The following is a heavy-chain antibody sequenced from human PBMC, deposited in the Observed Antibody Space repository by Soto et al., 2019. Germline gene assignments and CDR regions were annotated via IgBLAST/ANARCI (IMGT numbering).Heavy chain of an antibody. CDR2: ISAYNGNT. Sequence: ASVKVSCKASGYTFTSYGISWVRQAPGQGLEWMGWISAYNGNTNYAQKLQGRVTMTTDTSTSTAYMELSSLRSEDTAVYYCARGQARYQLPAYFDYWGQGTLVTVSS. V-gene: IGHV1-18*01. J-gene: IGHJ4*02. D-gene: IGHD2-2*01. CDR1: GYTFTSYG. CDR3: ARGQARYQLPAYFDY.